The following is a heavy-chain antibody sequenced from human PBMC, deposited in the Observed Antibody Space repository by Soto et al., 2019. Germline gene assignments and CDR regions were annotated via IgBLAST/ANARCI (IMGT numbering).Heavy chain of an antibody. D-gene: IGHD6-13*01. Sequence: QVQLVESGGGVVQPGRSLRLSCAASGFTFNNYGMHWVRQAPGKGLEWVAVIWNDGNGYYYANSVKGRFTISRDNSKNTLYLQMSSLNAEDTAVYYCARRQISPPTRGAASARGGMDVWGQGTTVTVSS. V-gene: IGHV3-33*01. CDR2: IWNDGNGY. J-gene: IGHJ6*02. CDR1: GFTFNNYG. CDR3: ARRQISPPTRGAASARGGMDV.